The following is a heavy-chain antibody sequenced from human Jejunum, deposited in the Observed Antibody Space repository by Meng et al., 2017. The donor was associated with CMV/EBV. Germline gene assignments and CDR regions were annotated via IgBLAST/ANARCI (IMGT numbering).Heavy chain of an antibody. J-gene: IGHJ4*02. Sequence: ASGFIVSGYGMSWVRQAPGRGLEWVSSIDSSGRNIYYAESLKGRFTVSRDNAKKSLYLQMSSLRADDTAVYYCAADGTAGSTTAYWGQGTLVTVSS. D-gene: IGHD1-7*01. CDR1: GFIVSGYG. CDR2: IDSSGRNI. V-gene: IGHV3-21*01. CDR3: AADGTAGSTTAY.